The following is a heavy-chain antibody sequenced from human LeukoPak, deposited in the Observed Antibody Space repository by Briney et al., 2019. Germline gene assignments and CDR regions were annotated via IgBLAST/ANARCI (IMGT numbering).Heavy chain of an antibody. CDR3: ARGQLYCTNGVCYRYHFDY. CDR2: INTDTGNP. Sequence: ASVKVSCKASGYTLISYAMNWVRQASGQGLEWMGWINTDTGNPTYAQGFAGRFVFSLDTSVSTAYLQISSLKAEDTAVYYCARGQLYCTNGVCYRYHFDYWGQGTLVTVSS. J-gene: IGHJ4*02. D-gene: IGHD2-8*01. CDR1: GYTLISYA. V-gene: IGHV7-4-1*02.